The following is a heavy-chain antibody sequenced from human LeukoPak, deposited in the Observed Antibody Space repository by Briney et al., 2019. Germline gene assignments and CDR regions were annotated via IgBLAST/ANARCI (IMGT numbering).Heavy chain of an antibody. J-gene: IGHJ6*03. CDR2: ISAYNGNT. D-gene: IGHD5-18*01. CDR3: ARDREGYSYGRYYMDV. Sequence: ASVKVSCKASGYTFTSYGISWVRQAPGQGLEWMGWISAYNGNTNYAQKLQGRVTMTTDTSTSTAYMELRSLRSDDTAVYYCARDREGYSYGRYYMDVWGKGTTVTVSS. V-gene: IGHV1-18*01. CDR1: GYTFTSYG.